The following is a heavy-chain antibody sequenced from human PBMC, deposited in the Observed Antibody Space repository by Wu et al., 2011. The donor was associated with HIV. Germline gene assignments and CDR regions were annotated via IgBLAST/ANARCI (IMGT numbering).Heavy chain of an antibody. V-gene: IGHV1-69*06. J-gene: IGHJ4*02. D-gene: IGHD2-21*01. CDR1: GGTFNSYG. CDR2: IIPIFGTA. CDR3: ARDFGGDGDS. Sequence: VQLLQSGAEVKKPGASVKVSCKASGGTFNSYGITWVRQAPGQGLEWMGGIIPIFGTANYAQKFQGRVTITADKSTSTAYMELSSLRSEDTAMYYCARDFGGDGDSWGQGTLVTVSS.